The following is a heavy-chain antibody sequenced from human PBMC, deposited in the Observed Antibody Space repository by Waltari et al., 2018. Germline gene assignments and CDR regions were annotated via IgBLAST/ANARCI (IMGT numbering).Heavy chain of an antibody. CDR3: AGLGITMVQGVISY. V-gene: IGHV4-38-2*01. CDR2: IYHSGST. D-gene: IGHD3-10*01. Sequence: QVQLQESGPGLVKPSETLSLTCAVSGYSISSGYYWGWIRQPPGKGLEWIGSIYHSGSTYYNPSLKSRVTISVDTSKNQFSLKLSSVTAADTAVYYCAGLGITMVQGVISYWGQGTLVTVSS. CDR1: GYSISSGYY. J-gene: IGHJ4*02.